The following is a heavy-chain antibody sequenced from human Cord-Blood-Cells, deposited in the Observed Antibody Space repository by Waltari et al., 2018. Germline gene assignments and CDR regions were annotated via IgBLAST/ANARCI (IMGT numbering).Heavy chain of an antibody. V-gene: IGHV4-30-2*01. D-gene: IGHD5-12*01. CDR1: GGSISSGGYS. J-gene: IGHJ6*02. CDR2: ISHSGST. CDR3: ARGDPGYSGYDYYYGMDV. Sequence: QLQLQESGSGLVKPSQTLSLTCAVSGGSISSGGYSWSWIRQPPGKGLEWIGYISHSGSTYYNPSLKSRVTISVDRSKNQFSLKLSSVTAADTAVYYCARGDPGYSGYDYYYGMDVWGQGTTVTVSS.